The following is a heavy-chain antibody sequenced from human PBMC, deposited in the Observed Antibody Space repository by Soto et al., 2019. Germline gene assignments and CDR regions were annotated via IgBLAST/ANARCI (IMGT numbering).Heavy chain of an antibody. V-gene: IGHV3-21*01. CDR1: GFTFSGYS. J-gene: IGHJ6*02. D-gene: IGHD2-2*02. CDR3: ARAPDCSSTSCYTNYYYYGMDV. CDR2: ISSSSSYI. Sequence: GGSLRLSCAASGFTFSGYSMNWVRQAPGKGLEWVSSISSSSSYIYYADSVKGRFTISRDNAKNSLYLQMNSLRAEDTAVYYCARAPDCSSTSCYTNYYYYGMDVWGQGTTVTVSS.